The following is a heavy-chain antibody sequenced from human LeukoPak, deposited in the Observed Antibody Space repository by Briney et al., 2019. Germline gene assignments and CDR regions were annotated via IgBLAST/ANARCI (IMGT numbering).Heavy chain of an antibody. J-gene: IGHJ5*02. Sequence: PSETLSLTCTVSGGSISSSNYYWGWIRQPPGEGLEWIGSIYYTGSTYYNPSLKSRITISVDTSKNQFSLKLSSLTAADTAVYYCAGALNPPLNWFDPWGQGTLVTVSS. V-gene: IGHV4-39*07. CDR2: IYYTGST. CDR3: AGALNPPLNWFDP. CDR1: GGSISSSNYY.